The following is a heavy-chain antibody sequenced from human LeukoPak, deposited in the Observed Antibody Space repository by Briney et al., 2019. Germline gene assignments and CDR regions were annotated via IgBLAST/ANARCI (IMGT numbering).Heavy chain of an antibody. J-gene: IGHJ3*02. CDR1: GYSFTSYW. CDR2: IYPGDSDT. D-gene: IGHD2-2*01. Sequence: GESLKISCKGSGYSFTSYWIGWVRQMPGKGLEWMGIIYPGDSDTRYSPSFQGQVTISADKSISTAYLQWSSLKASDTAMYYCARRWEYQLLEGGGPFDIWGQGTMVTVSS. CDR3: ARRWEYQLLEGGGPFDI. V-gene: IGHV5-51*01.